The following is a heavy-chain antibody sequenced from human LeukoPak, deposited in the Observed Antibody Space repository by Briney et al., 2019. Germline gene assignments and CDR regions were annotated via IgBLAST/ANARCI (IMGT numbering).Heavy chain of an antibody. CDR1: GFTFSSYG. J-gene: IGHJ4*02. Sequence: GGSLRLSCAASGFTFSSYGMHWVRQAPGKGLEWVSYISSSSSTIYYAGSVKGRFTISRDNAKNSLYLQMNSLRAEDTAVYFCSKKGQADDYGKPGWGQGTLVTVSS. CDR2: ISSSSSTI. V-gene: IGHV3-48*04. CDR3: SKKGQADDYGKPG. D-gene: IGHD4-17*01.